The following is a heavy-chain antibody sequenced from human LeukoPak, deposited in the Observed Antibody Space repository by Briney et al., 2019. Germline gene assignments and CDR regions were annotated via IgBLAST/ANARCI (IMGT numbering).Heavy chain of an antibody. J-gene: IGHJ6*02. CDR1: GGSVSSGSYY. CDR2: IYYSGST. V-gene: IGHV4-61*01. Sequence: SETLSLTCTVSGGSVSSGSYYWSWIRQPPGKGLEWIGYIYYSGSTNYNPSLKSRVTISVDTSKNQVSLKLSSVTAADTAVYYFARFRAYDSSGYDYYYYYGMDVWGQGTTVTVSS. CDR3: ARFRAYDSSGYDYYYYYGMDV. D-gene: IGHD3-22*01.